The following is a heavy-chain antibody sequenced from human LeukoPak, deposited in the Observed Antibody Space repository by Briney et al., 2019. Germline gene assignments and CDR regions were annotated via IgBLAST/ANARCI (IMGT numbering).Heavy chain of an antibody. CDR3: ARGRIVVVPAAAEYFQH. J-gene: IGHJ1*01. D-gene: IGHD2-2*01. V-gene: IGHV4-34*01. Sequence: SETLSLSCAVYGGSFSGYYLSWIRQPPGKGLEWIGEINHSGSTNYNPSIMSRVTISEDTSKNQFSLKLSSVTAEDTAVYYCARGRIVVVPAAAEYFQHWGQGTLVTVSS. CDR1: GGSFSGYY. CDR2: INHSGST.